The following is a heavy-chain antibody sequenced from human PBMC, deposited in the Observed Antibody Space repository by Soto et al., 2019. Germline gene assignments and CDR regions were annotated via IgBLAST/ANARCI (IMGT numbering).Heavy chain of an antibody. D-gene: IGHD2-2*01. CDR2: IKQDGSER. V-gene: IGHV3-7*03. J-gene: IGHJ4*02. CDR1: GFTFGSYW. Sequence: EVQLVESGGGLVQPGGSLRLSCAASGFTFGSYWMSWVRQAPGKGLEWVANIKQDGSERYYVDSVKGRFTISRDNAKNSLYLQMNSLRAEDTAVYYCARGGSSTRFMDYWGQGTLVTVSS. CDR3: ARGGSSTRFMDY.